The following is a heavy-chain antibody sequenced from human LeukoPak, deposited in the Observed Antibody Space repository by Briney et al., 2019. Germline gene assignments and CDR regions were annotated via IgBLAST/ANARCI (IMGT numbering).Heavy chain of an antibody. CDR1: GFTFSSYW. V-gene: IGHV3-23*01. D-gene: IGHD3-22*01. J-gene: IGHJ4*02. Sequence: GGSLRLSCAASGFTFSSYWMSWVRQAPGKGLEWVSAISGSGGSTYYADSVKGRFTISGDNSKNTLYLQMNSLRAEDTAVYYCAKEQRSMIVVVSLDYWGQGTLVTVSS. CDR3: AKEQRSMIVVVSLDY. CDR2: ISGSGGST.